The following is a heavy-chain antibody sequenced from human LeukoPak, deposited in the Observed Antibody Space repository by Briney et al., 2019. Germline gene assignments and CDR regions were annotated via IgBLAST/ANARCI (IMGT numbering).Heavy chain of an antibody. CDR2: ISYDGNNK. CDR3: ARDRVADYCSSNSCHPRLPDD. Sequence: QPGGSLRLSCAASGFTFSSYAMHWVRQAPGKGLEWVAVISYDGNNKYYADSVKGRFTISRDNSKNTLYLQMNSLRAEDTAVYYCARDRVADYCSSNSCHPRLPDDWGQGTLVTVSS. D-gene: IGHD2-2*01. V-gene: IGHV3-30-3*01. J-gene: IGHJ4*02. CDR1: GFTFSSYA.